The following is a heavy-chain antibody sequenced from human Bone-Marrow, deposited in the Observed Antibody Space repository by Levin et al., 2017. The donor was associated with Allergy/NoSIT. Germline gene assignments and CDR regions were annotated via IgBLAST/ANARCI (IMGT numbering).Heavy chain of an antibody. D-gene: IGHD3-10*01. V-gene: IGHV1-8*01. J-gene: IGHJ4*02. CDR3: ARAVRGHLLSDF. Sequence: ASVKVSCKTSGYIFTSFDIIWVRQATGQGLEWMGWMNPSSTNTGYSQRFQGRVTMPATTSINTAYMELSSLTSEDTALYFCARAVRGHLLSDFWGQGTQVTVSS. CDR2: MNPSSTNT. CDR1: GYIFTSFD.